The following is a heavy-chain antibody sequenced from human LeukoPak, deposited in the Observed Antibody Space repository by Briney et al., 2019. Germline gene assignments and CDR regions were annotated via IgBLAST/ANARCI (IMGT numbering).Heavy chain of an antibody. D-gene: IGHD6-19*01. V-gene: IGHV3-30-3*01. CDR3: ARDLRGWFSIDY. J-gene: IGHJ4*02. CDR1: GFTFSRHA. CDR2: ITDDGTNK. Sequence: PGRSLRLFCAASGFTFSRHAMHWVRQAPGQGLEWVAVITDDGTNKYHADSVKGRFTISRDSSKNTVYLQMNSLSTEDTAVYYCARDLRGWFSIDYWGQGTLVTVSS.